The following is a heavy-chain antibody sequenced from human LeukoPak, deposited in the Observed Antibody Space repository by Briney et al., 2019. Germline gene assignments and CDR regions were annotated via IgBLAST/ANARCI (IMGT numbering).Heavy chain of an antibody. J-gene: IGHJ4*02. CDR2: INHSGST. CDR1: GGSFSGYY. CDR3: ARLTLIAAAGTFNFDY. Sequence: SETLSLTCAVYGGSFSGYYWSWIRQPPGEGLEWIGEINHSGSTNYNPSLKSRVTISVDTSKNQFSLKLSSVTAADTAVYYCARLTLIAAAGTFNFDYWGQGTLVTVSS. V-gene: IGHV4-34*01. D-gene: IGHD6-13*01.